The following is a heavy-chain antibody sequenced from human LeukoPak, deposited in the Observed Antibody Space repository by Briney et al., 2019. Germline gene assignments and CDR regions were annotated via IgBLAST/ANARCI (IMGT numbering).Heavy chain of an antibody. V-gene: IGHV3-7*01. CDR3: ATYYYDNTGLI. CDR2: INQDGSEK. D-gene: IGHD3-22*01. CDR1: GLTLSYYW. J-gene: IGHJ4*02. Sequence: PAGSLRLSCAASGLTLSYYWMSWVRQATGKGLEWVANINQDGSEKYYVDSVKGRFTISRGNAKNSLYLQMNSLRAEDAAVYYCATYYYDNTGLIWSQGTLVTVSS.